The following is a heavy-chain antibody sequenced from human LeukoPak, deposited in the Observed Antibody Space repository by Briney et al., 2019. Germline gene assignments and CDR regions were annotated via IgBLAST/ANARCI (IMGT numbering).Heavy chain of an antibody. CDR1: GFTFTDTY. D-gene: IGHD1-26*01. CDR2: ISPSGTDI. Sequence: GGSLRLSCAVSGFTFTDTYMTWIRQAPGKGLESLSYISPSGTDISYADSVKGRFTISRDNAKNSLYLQMNSLRAEDTAVYYCARVWGSYYKNFDYWGQGTLVTVSS. J-gene: IGHJ4*02. CDR3: ARVWGSYYKNFDY. V-gene: IGHV3-11*01.